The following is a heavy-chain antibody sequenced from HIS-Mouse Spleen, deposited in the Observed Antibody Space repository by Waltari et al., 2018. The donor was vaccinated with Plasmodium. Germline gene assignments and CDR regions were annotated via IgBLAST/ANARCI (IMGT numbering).Heavy chain of an antibody. V-gene: IGHV4-39*01. D-gene: IGHD1-26*01. J-gene: IGHJ4*02. Sequence: QLQLQESGPGLVKPSETLSLTCPVSGGSLSSSRYYWGWIRQPPGKGLEWIGSIYYSGSTYYNPSLKSRVTISVDTSKNQFSLKLSSVTAADTAVYYCARRGGSYYYFDYWGQGTLVTVSS. CDR1: GGSLSSSRYY. CDR2: IYYSGST. CDR3: ARRGGSYYYFDY.